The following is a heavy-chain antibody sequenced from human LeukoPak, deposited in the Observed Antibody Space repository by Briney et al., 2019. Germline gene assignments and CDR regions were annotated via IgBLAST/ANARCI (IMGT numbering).Heavy chain of an antibody. CDR2: IYYSGST. D-gene: IGHD2-2*01. V-gene: IGHV4-39*07. J-gene: IGHJ6*03. Sequence: SETLSLTCRVSGGSISSSSYYWGWLRQPPGKGLEWIGSIYYSGSTNYNPSLKGRATISLDTSKNLFSLKLTSVTAADTAMYYCARSHYGSTSTNYYMDVWGKGTTVTVSS. CDR1: GGSISSSSYY. CDR3: ARSHYGSTSTNYYMDV.